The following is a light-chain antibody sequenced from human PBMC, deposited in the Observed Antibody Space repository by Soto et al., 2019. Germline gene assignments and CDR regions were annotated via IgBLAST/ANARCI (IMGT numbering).Light chain of an antibody. CDR1: QSVSSY. CDR3: QQYNNWHPIT. Sequence: EIVLTQSPATLSLSPGERATLSGRASQSVSSYLAWYQQKPGQATRLIIYGASTRANGIPARFSGSGSGTEFTLTLSSLQSEDFAFYYCQQYNNWHPITFGQGTRLEIK. CDR2: GAS. V-gene: IGKV3-15*01. J-gene: IGKJ5*01.